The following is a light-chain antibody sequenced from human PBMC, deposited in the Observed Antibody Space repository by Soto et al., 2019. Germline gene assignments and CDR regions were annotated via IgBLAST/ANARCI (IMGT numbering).Light chain of an antibody. CDR2: GAS. Sequence: EFVLTQSPGTLSLSPGERATLSCRASQSVSSNSLAWYQQKPGQAPRLLIYGASTRATGIPDRFSGSGSGTDFTLTITRLEPEDFAVYYYLQYGVSLWTFGQGTKVEIK. CDR1: QSVSSNS. V-gene: IGKV3-20*01. J-gene: IGKJ1*01. CDR3: LQYGVSLWT.